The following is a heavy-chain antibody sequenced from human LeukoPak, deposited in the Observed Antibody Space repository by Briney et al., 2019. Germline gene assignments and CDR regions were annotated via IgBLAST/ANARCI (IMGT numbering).Heavy chain of an antibody. CDR3: ARAIGVTCISTSCYSFDY. Sequence: GGSLRLSCAASGFIFDDYAIHWVRQAPGKGLEWVSGIRWNSGSIGYADSVKGRFTISRDNAKNSLYLQMNSLRTEDTALYYCARAIGVTCISTSCYSFDYWGQGTLVTVSS. CDR1: GFIFDDYA. V-gene: IGHV3-9*01. CDR2: IRWNSGSI. D-gene: IGHD2-2*02. J-gene: IGHJ4*02.